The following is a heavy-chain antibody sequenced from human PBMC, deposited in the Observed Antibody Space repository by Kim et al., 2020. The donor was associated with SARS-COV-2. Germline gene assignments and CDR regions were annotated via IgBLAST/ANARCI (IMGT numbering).Heavy chain of an antibody. Sequence: SETLSLTCIVSGGSISGSSYYWGWIRQPPGKGLEWIGSVYHNGRTYYNPSLKNRVTMSVDTSKNQFSLKLTSVTAADTAIYYCARPHPYSGSYSYWGQGT. CDR2: VYHNGRT. J-gene: IGHJ4*02. V-gene: IGHV4-39*01. D-gene: IGHD1-26*01. CDR3: ARPHPYSGSYSY. CDR1: GGSISGSSYY.